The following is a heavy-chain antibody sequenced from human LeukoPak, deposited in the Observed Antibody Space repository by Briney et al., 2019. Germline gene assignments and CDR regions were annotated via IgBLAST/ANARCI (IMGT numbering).Heavy chain of an antibody. V-gene: IGHV3-23*01. D-gene: IGHD1-26*01. CDR2: ISGNGRGT. CDR3: AKDGVGGFFDY. Sequence: GGSLRLSCVSSGFTFKSYAMNWVRQAPGKGLEWVSTISGNGRGTYYGDSVTGRFRISRDNSKNTLYLQMSSLRAEDTARYYCAKDGVGGFFDYWGQGILVVVSS. CDR1: GFTFKSYA. J-gene: IGHJ4*02.